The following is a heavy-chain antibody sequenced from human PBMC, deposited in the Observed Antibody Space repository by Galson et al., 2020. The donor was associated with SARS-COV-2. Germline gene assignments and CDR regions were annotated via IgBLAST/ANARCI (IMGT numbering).Heavy chain of an antibody. CDR2: IYSEGSST. V-gene: IGHV3-74*01. Sequence: ALHGESLKISCAASGFTFSSYWMHWVRQAPGKGLVWVSRIYSEGSSTSYADSVKGRFTISGDNAKNTLYLQMTSLRAEETAVYYCARGDMGNDYFDYWGQGTLVTVSS. J-gene: IGHJ4*02. CDR3: ARGDMGNDYFDY. CDR1: GFTFSSYW. D-gene: IGHD7-27*01.